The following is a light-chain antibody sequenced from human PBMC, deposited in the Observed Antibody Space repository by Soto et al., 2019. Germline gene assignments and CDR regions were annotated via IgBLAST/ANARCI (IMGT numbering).Light chain of an antibody. CDR2: VTS. CDR1: QNINIY. V-gene: IGKV1-39*01. J-gene: IGKJ1*01. Sequence: DIQRTQSPPSLSASVVYRVTITSIASQNINIYLNWYQQKPGKAPKLLIYVTSNLQSGVPTRFSGSGSGADFSLTISGLQLEDFATYYCQKSYSTPWKFGQGTTGDIK. CDR3: QKSYSTPWK.